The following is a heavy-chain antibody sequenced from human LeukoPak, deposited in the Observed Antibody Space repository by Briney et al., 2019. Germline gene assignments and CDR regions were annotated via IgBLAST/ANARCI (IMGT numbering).Heavy chain of an antibody. Sequence: SETLSLTCTVSGGSISSSSYYWGWIRQPPGKGLEWIGEIYRSGSTNYNPSLKSRVTISVDTSKNQFSLKLSSVTAADTAVYYCARVGCNGGPCNYQFDFDYWGQGILVTVSS. J-gene: IGHJ4*02. V-gene: IGHV4-39*07. CDR1: GGSISSSSYY. D-gene: IGHD2-15*01. CDR2: IYRSGST. CDR3: ARVGCNGGPCNYQFDFDY.